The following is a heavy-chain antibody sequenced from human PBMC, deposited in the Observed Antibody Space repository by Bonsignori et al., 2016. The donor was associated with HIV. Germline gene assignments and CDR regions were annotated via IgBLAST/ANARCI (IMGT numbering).Heavy chain of an antibody. CDR3: ARDFYDSSGSSFDY. CDR2: IYSGGST. D-gene: IGHD3-22*01. V-gene: IGHV3-66*01. Sequence: VRQAPGKGLEWVSVIYSGGSTYYADSVKGRFTISRDNSKNTLYLQMNSLRAEDTAVYYCARDFYDSSGSSFDYWGPGNPGHRLL. J-gene: IGHJ4*02.